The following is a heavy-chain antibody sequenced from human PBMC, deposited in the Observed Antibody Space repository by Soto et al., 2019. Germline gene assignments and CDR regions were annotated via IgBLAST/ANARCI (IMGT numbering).Heavy chain of an antibody. V-gene: IGHV1-3*04. D-gene: IGHD6-13*01. Sequence: QVQLVPSGAEVKKPGASVKVSFKASGYTFTSYAIHWVRQAPGQRLEWMGWINTANDTTKYSQKFPGRVTITRDTSARIVYMELSSLRSEDTAVYYCARGSSWAHFDYWGQGTLVTVSS. CDR3: ARGSSWAHFDY. CDR2: INTANDTT. J-gene: IGHJ4*02. CDR1: GYTFTSYA.